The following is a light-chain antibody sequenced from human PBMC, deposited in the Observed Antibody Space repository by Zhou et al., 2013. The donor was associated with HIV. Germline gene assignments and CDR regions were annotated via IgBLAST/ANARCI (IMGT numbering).Light chain of an antibody. V-gene: IGKV3-15*01. Sequence: EIVLTQSPATLSLSPGDRATLSCRASQSVSDNYLAWYLQKPGQAPRLLIFDASNRATGIPARFSGSGSGTEFTLTINSLQSEDSAVYYCQQYNEWPPLTFGGGTKVEIK. CDR1: QSVSDNY. J-gene: IGKJ4*01. CDR3: QQYNEWPPLT. CDR2: DAS.